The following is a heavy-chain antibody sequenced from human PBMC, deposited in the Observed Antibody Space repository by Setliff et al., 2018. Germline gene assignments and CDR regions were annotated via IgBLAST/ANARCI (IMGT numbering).Heavy chain of an antibody. CDR1: GYSISSGYI. D-gene: IGHD2-21*02. J-gene: IGHJ4*02. Sequence: PSETLSLTCTVSGYSISSGYIWGWIRQPPGKGLEWVGNIGHTGSINYNPSLKSRLTISRDQSKNQVSLKLNSVTATDTAVYYCARDLGHGGDSDYWGQGILVTVSS. CDR3: ARDLGHGGDSDY. CDR2: IGHTGSI. V-gene: IGHV4-38-2*02.